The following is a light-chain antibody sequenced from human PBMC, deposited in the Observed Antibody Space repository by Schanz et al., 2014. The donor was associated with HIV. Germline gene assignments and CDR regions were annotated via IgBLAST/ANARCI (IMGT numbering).Light chain of an antibody. CDR2: EGS. CDR1: ISDVGGYNY. V-gene: IGLV2-14*01. J-gene: IGLJ3*02. Sequence: QSALTQPPSASGSPGQSVTISCTGTISDVGGYNYVSWYQQHPGKAPKLMIYEGSKRPSGVSNHFSGSKSGNTASLTISGLQAEDEADYYCGSYTRSSTLVFGGGTKLTVL. CDR3: GSYTRSSTLV.